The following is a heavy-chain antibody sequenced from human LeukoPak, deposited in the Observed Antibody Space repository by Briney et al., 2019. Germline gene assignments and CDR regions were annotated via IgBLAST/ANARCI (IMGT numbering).Heavy chain of an antibody. CDR2: VFYSGST. J-gene: IGHJ3*02. CDR1: GDSISSSSFY. V-gene: IGHV4-39*01. D-gene: IGHD3-9*01. Sequence: PSETLSLTCTVSGDSISSSSFYWAWIRKPPGKGLEYIGSVFYSGSTYYNPSLRSRVTFSVDTSKNQFSLKLTSVTAADTAVYYCARLDKRVHNTFDIWGQGTMVTVSS. CDR3: ARLDKRVHNTFDI.